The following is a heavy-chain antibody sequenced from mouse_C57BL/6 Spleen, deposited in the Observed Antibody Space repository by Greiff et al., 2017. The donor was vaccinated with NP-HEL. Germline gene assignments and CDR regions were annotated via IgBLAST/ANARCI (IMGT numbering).Heavy chain of an antibody. D-gene: IGHD2-5*01. CDR1: GYTFTSYW. V-gene: IGHV1-55*01. CDR2: IYPGSGST. Sequence: QVQLKQPGAELVKPGASVKMSCKASGYTFTSYWITWVKQRPGQGLEWIGDIYPGSGSTNYNEKFKSKATLTVDTSSSTAYMQLSSLTSEDAAVYYCARRDSNWSWVAYWGQGTLVTVSA. CDR3: ARRDSNWSWVAY. J-gene: IGHJ3*01.